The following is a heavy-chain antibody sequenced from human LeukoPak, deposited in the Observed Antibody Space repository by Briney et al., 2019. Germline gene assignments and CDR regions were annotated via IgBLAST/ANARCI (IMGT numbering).Heavy chain of an antibody. CDR2: IHLRRGDT. V-gene: IGHV1-2*02. CDR1: GYSFTAFY. Sequence: ASVKVSCKTSGYSFTAFYIHWVRQAPGQGLEWMGWIHLRRGDTTYAHKFQGRVTMTRDPSTSTAYLDLRGLRSDDTAVYYCARDGDYGTGSYYRGCIDSWGQGTPVTVSP. J-gene: IGHJ4*02. CDR3: ARDGDYGTGSYYRGCIDS. D-gene: IGHD3-10*01.